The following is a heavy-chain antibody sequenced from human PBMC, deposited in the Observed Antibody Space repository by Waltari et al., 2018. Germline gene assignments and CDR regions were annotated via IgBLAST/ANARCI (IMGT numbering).Heavy chain of an antibody. D-gene: IGHD2-15*01. J-gene: IGHJ5*02. V-gene: IGHV1-69*02. CDR3: ATAVYCSGGSCSSS. CDR1: GGTFSSYT. Sequence: QVQLVQSGAEVKKPGSSVKVSCKASGGTFSSYTISWVRQAPGQGLEWMGRIIPILGIANYAQKFQGRVTITADKSTSTAYMGLSSLRSEDTAVYYCATAVYCSGGSCSSSWGQGTLVTVSS. CDR2: IIPILGIA.